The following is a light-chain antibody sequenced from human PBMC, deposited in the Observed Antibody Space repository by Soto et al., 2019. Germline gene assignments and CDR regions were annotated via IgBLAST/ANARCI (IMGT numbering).Light chain of an antibody. CDR2: DIR. CDR3: SSYTSSSTRV. V-gene: IGLV2-14*03. J-gene: IGLJ1*01. CDR1: SSDVVGYKY. Sequence: QSALTQPASVSGSPGQSITISCTGTSSDVVGYKYVSWYQQQPGKAPKLMIYDIRNRPSVVSNRFSGSKSVNTASLTISGLQAEDEADYYCSSYTSSSTRVFGPGTKLTVL.